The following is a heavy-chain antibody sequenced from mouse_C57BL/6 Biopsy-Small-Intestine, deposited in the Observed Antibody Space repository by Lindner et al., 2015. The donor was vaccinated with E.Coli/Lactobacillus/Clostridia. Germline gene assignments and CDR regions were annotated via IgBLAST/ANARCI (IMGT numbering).Heavy chain of an antibody. CDR3: ARRGYDTSGYYLPGYMDV. CDR1: GYTFTRFA. CDR2: INIGNGNT. V-gene: IGHV1-84*02. Sequence: SVKVSCKASGYTFTRFAIDWVRQAPGQSLEWMGWINIGNGNTKYSQKFEGRVTITRDTSANTVYMELSSLRSEDTAVYYCARRGYDTSGYYLPGYMDVWGKGTTVTVSS. J-gene: IGHJ1*03. D-gene: IGHD1-1*01.